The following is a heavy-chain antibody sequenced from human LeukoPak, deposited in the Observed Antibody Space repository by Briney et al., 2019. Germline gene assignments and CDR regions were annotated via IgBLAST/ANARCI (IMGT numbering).Heavy chain of an antibody. CDR3: AKDMGATVRYYFDY. CDR1: GFTFSSYA. V-gene: IGHV3-23*01. Sequence: GGSLRLSCAASGFTFSSYAMSWVRQTPGKGLEWVSAISGSGGSTYYADSVKGRFTISRDNSKNTLYLQMNSLRAEDTAVYYCAKDMGATVRYYFDYWGQGTLVTVSS. D-gene: IGHD1-26*01. CDR2: ISGSGGST. J-gene: IGHJ4*02.